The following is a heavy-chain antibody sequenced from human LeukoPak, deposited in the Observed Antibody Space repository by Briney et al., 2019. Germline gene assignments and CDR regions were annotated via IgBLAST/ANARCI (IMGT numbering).Heavy chain of an antibody. CDR3: ARHGIGDSSRDYIDY. D-gene: IGHD6-13*01. CDR1: GGSFNGYY. Sequence: SETLSLTCAVYGGSFNGYYWSWIRQPPGRGLEWIGEGNESGGTKYNPSLKSRVTISADSSKNQFSLKLSSVTAADTAVYYCARHGIGDSSRDYIDYWGHGTLVTVSS. CDR2: GNESGGT. V-gene: IGHV4-34*01. J-gene: IGHJ4*01.